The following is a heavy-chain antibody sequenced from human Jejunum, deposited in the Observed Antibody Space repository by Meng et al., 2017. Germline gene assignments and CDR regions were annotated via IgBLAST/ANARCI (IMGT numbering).Heavy chain of an antibody. CDR1: GFTFSGYD. Sequence: GESLKTSWAASGFTFSGYDMHWVRQAPGNGLEWGSAIGTGGDTYYSGSVKGRFTISRENAKNSLYLQMNSLRAGDTAVDYCAREGRGSHWLERLDIWGQGTMVTVSS. D-gene: IGHD6-19*01. CDR2: IGTGGDT. J-gene: IGHJ3*02. V-gene: IGHV3-13*01. CDR3: AREGRGSHWLERLDI.